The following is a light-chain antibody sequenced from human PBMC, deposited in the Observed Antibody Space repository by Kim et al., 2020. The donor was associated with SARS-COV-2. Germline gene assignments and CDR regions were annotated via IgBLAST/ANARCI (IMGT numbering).Light chain of an antibody. V-gene: IGKV3-20*01. J-gene: IGKJ5*01. CDR2: GAS. Sequence: SPRDTPPSPRSVRQCVTSLYLAWYHQNPGQAPRLLIYGASRRSTGFPDRFSGSGSGTDFTLTISSLEPEDFSVYYCHQYGSSTITFGQGPRLEIK. CDR1: QCVTSLY. CDR3: HQYGSSTIT.